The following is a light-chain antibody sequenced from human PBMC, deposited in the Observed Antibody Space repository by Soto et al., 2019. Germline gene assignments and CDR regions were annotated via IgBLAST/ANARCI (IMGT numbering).Light chain of an antibody. V-gene: IGLV1-40*01. CDR2: GNS. J-gene: IGLJ3*02. CDR1: SSNIGAGYD. Sequence: QSVLTQPPSVSGAPGQRVTISCTGSSSNIGAGYDVHWYQQLPGTARKLLIYGNSNRPSGVPDRFSGSKSGTSASLAITGLQAEDEADYYCQSYDSSLSGWGVFGGGTKVTVL. CDR3: QSYDSSLSGWGV.